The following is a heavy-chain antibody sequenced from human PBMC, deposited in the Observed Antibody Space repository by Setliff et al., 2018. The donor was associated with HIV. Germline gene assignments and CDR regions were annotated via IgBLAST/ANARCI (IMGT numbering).Heavy chain of an antibody. CDR3: ARTLAYHAFDI. Sequence: NPSETLSLTCNVSGGSISSGSYYWNWIRQPAGKGLEWIGRIYASGNTNYNPSLKGRVTIPIDTSKNQFSLKLSSVTAADTAVYYCARTLAYHAFDIWGQGTMVTVSS. CDR1: GGSISSGSYY. J-gene: IGHJ3*02. D-gene: IGHD2-2*01. CDR2: IYASGNT. V-gene: IGHV4-61*02.